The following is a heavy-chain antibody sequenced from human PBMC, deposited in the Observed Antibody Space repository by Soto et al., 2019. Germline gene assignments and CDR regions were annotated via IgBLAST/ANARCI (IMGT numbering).Heavy chain of an antibody. CDR1: GFTFSNAW. Sequence: GGSLRLSCAASGFTFSNAWMSRVRQAPGKGLEWVALVSSERSNKHYADSVKGQFTISRDNSKNTLYLQMDSLRVEDTAVYYCPKATVSTGYYYAMDVWGQGTTVTVSS. CDR3: PKATVSTGYYYAMDV. CDR2: VSSERSNK. J-gene: IGHJ6*02. D-gene: IGHD4-17*01. V-gene: IGHV3-30*18.